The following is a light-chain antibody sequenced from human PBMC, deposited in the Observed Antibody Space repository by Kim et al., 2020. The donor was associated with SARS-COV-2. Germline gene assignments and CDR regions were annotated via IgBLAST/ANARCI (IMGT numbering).Light chain of an antibody. J-gene: IGKJ4*01. V-gene: IGKV4-1*01. CDR3: QQYYSAPLT. CDR1: QNILYHSDNRNY. CDR2: WAS. Sequence: ATINCKSSQNILYHSDNRNYLAWYQQKPGQPPKLLIYWASTRESGVPDRFSGSVSGTDFTLTITSLQAEDVTVYYCQQYYSAPLTFGGGTKVDIK.